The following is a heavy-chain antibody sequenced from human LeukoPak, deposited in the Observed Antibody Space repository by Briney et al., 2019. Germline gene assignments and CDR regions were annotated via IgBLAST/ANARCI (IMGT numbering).Heavy chain of an antibody. J-gene: IGHJ5*02. CDR1: GYTFTAFY. V-gene: IGHV1-2*02. D-gene: IGHD5-24*01. CDR2: IDPNSGGT. CDR3: ARDPSTHNYTDL. Sequence: GASVKVSCKVSGYTFTAFYLHWVRQAPGQGLEWMGWIDPNSGGTKSAQKFQGRFTMTRDTSISTVYMELHTLTSDDTAVYFCARDPSTHNYTDLWGQGTLVIVSS.